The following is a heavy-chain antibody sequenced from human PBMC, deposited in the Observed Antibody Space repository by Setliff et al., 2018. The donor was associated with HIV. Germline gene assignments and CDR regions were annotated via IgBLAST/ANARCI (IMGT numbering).Heavy chain of an antibody. V-gene: IGHV3-66*02. CDR1: GFTVSSSY. Sequence: GGSLRLSCEASGFTVSSSYMAWVRQAPGKGLEWVSTIYSGGTTYYADSVKGRFTISRDNSKNTLYLQMNSLRTEDTAVYYCARGITIFGVALNPEFDYWGQGTLVTVS. CDR3: ARGITIFGVALNPEFDY. D-gene: IGHD3-3*01. J-gene: IGHJ4*02. CDR2: IYSGGTT.